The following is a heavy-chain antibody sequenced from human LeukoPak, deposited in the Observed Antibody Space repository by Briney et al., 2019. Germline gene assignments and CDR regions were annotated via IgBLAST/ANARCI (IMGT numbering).Heavy chain of an antibody. CDR3: ARPRRPGSGRSHAFDI. D-gene: IGHD1-26*01. J-gene: IGHJ3*02. Sequence: LGESLKISCKGSGYSFTSYWIGWVRQMPGKGLEWMGIIYPGDSDTRYSPSFQGQVTISADKSISTAYLQWSGLKASDTAMYYCARPRRPGSGRSHAFDIWGQGTMVTVSS. V-gene: IGHV5-51*01. CDR1: GYSFTSYW. CDR2: IYPGDSDT.